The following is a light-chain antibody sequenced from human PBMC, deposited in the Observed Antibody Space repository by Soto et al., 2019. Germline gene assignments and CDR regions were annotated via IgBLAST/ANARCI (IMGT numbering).Light chain of an antibody. CDR2: AAS. CDR3: QQSYRTPL. CDR1: QSISSY. V-gene: IGKV1-39*01. J-gene: IGKJ3*01. Sequence: DIQMTQSPSSLSASVGDRVTITCRASQSISSYLNWYQQKPGNAPKLLIYAASNLQSGVPSRFSGSGSGTDFTLSISSLQPEDFATYYCQQSYRTPLFGPGTKVDIK.